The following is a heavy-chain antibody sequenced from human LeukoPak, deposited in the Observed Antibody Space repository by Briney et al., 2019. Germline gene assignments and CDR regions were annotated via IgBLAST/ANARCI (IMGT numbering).Heavy chain of an antibody. CDR3: ARGIRYDFWSGYYGDYYMDV. Sequence: SETLSLTCSVSGDSISSYYWSWIRQPPGKGLEWIGYIYYSGSTNYNPSLKSRVTISVDTSKNQFSLKLSSVTAADTAVYYCARGIRYDFWSGYYGDYYMDVWGEGTTVTVSS. CDR2: IYYSGST. J-gene: IGHJ6*03. V-gene: IGHV4-59*01. D-gene: IGHD3-3*01. CDR1: GDSISSYY.